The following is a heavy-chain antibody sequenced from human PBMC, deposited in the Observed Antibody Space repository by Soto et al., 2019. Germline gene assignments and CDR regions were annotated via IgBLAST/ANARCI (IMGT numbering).Heavy chain of an antibody. CDR1: GGSISNYY. J-gene: IGHJ5*02. V-gene: IGHV4-59*01. D-gene: IGHD3-16*01. CDR3: ASGGNWFDP. CDR2: MYYNGNI. Sequence: LSLTCNVSGGSISNYYWTWVRQSPEKGLEWIGYMYYNGNINYNPSLKSRVTISIDTSKNQFSLTLKSVTAADTAVYYCASGGNWFDPWGQGLLVTVSS.